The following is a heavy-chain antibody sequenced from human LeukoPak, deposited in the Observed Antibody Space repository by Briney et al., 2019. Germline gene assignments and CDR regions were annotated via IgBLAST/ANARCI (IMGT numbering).Heavy chain of an antibody. J-gene: IGHJ6*03. V-gene: IGHV3-23*01. CDR3: ARGIEVGSGYMDV. CDR1: GFTFSSYG. D-gene: IGHD3-22*01. CDR2: ISGSGGST. Sequence: GRSLRLSCAASGFTFSSYGMSWVRHAPGKGLEWVSAISGSGGSTYYADSVKGRFTISRDNSKNTLYLQMNSLRAEDTAVYYCARGIEVGSGYMDVWGKGTTVTISS.